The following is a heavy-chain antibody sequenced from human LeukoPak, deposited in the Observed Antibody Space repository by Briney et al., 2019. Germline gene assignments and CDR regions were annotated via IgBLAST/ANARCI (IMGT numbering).Heavy chain of an antibody. D-gene: IGHD6-19*01. CDR1: DFTFSFYW. J-gene: IGHJ4*02. CDR3: GRLARNAWYAVDY. Sequence: GGSLRLSCAASDFTFSFYWMTWVRQAPGEGLEWVANILPDGSEKYYLDSVKGRFTISRDNPTNSLYLQINSLRGEDTALYYCGRLARNAWYAVDYWGQGTLVTVSS. V-gene: IGHV3-7*01. CDR2: ILPDGSEK.